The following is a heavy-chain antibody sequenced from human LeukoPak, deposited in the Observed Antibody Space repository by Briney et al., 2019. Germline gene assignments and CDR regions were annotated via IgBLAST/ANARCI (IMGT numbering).Heavy chain of an antibody. CDR3: ATPAVEMATSNSPSDY. CDR1: GDSVSSNSAA. Sequence: SQTLSLTCAISGDSVSSNSAAWNWIRQSPSRGLEWLGRTYYRSKWYNDYAVSVKSRITINPDTSKNQFSLQLNSVTPEDTAVYYCATPAVEMATSNSPSDYWGQGTLVTVSS. CDR2: TYYRSKWYN. D-gene: IGHD5-24*01. V-gene: IGHV6-1*01. J-gene: IGHJ4*02.